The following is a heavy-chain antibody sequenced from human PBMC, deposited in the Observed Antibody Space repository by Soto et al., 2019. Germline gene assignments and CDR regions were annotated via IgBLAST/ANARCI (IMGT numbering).Heavy chain of an antibody. V-gene: IGHV1-2*04. CDR1: GYTFTGYY. J-gene: IGHJ4*02. CDR2: INPNSGGT. CDR3: ARGSSRDGYNYDY. D-gene: IGHD5-12*01. Sequence: ASVKVSCKASGYTFTGYYMHWVRQAPGQGLEWMGWINPNSGGTNYAQKFQGWVTMTRDTSISTAYMELSRLRSDDTAVYYCARGSSRDGYNYDYWGQGTLVTVSS.